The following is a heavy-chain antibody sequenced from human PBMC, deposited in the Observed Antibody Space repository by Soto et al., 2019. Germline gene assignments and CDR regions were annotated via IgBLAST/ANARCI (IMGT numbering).Heavy chain of an antibody. CDR2: IIPMFGTA. V-gene: IGHV1-69*13. CDR1: GGTFSTYA. CDR3: ARDNSVPRQKYSSSWYPADYYFYYGLDV. J-gene: IGHJ6*02. D-gene: IGHD6-13*01. Sequence: SVKVSCKTSGGTFSTYAITWVRLAPGQGLQWMGGIIPMFGTANYAQKFQGRVTITADESTTTAYMELSSLRSEDTAVYYCARDNSVPRQKYSSSWYPADYYFYYGLDVWGQGTTVTVS.